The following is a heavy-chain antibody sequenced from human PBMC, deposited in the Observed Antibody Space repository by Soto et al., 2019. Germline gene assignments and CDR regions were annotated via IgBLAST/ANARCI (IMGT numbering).Heavy chain of an antibody. D-gene: IGHD5-18*01. CDR3: ARGLNGYLHYFDY. CDR2: INAANGDT. J-gene: IGHJ4*02. V-gene: IGHV1-3*01. Sequence: ASVKVSCKASGYSFTNYAIHWVRQAPGQRLEWMGWINAANGDTKYSQNFQDRVTITRDTSASTAYMELSSLRSEDTAVYYCARGLNGYLHYFDYWGQGTLVTVSS. CDR1: GYSFTNYA.